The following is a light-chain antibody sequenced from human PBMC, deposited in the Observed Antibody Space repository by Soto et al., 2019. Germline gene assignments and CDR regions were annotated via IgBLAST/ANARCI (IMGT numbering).Light chain of an antibody. CDR3: QQYGSSPWT. Sequence: EFVLTQSPGTLSLSPGERATLSCRASQSLTNSFIAWYQQRPGQAPRLLIYGVSSRATGFPDRFSGSGSGTDFTLTISRLEPEDFAVYYCQQYGSSPWTFGQGTKVDIK. CDR1: QSLTNSF. V-gene: IGKV3-20*01. CDR2: GVS. J-gene: IGKJ1*01.